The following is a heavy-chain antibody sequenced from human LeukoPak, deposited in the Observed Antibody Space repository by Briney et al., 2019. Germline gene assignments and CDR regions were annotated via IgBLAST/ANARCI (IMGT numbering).Heavy chain of an antibody. CDR1: GFTFSSYG. CDR2: ISYDGSNK. Sequence: GRSLRLSCAASGFTFSSYGMHWVRQAPGKGLEWVAVISYDGSNKYYADSVKGQFTITRDNSKNTLYLQMNSLRAEDTAVYYYAKDRVLCDYWGQGTLVTVSS. CDR3: AKDRVLCDY. J-gene: IGHJ4*02. V-gene: IGHV3-30*18. D-gene: IGHD2/OR15-2a*01.